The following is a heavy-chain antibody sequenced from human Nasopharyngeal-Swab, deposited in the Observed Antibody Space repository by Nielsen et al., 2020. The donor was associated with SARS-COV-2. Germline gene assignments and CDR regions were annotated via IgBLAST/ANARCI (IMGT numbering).Heavy chain of an antibody. V-gene: IGHV3-11*04. CDR3: ARAGTGRADPTA. CDR2: ISGSGTTI. D-gene: IGHD1-1*01. Sequence: GESLKISCAASGFSFSDYYMTWIRQAPGKGLEWVSYISGSGTTIYDADSVKGRFTISRDNTKNMLYLQMNSLRAEDSSVYFCARAGTGRADPTAWGQGALVTVSS. CDR1: GFSFSDYY. J-gene: IGHJ5*02.